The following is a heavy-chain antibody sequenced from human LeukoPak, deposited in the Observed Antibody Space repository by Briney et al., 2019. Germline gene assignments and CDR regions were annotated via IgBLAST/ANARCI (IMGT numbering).Heavy chain of an antibody. D-gene: IGHD3-10*01. V-gene: IGHV1-46*01. CDR3: ARDHGSAYYRAPRH. J-gene: IGHJ4*02. Sequence: ASVKVSCKASGYIFTNCYMHWVRQAPGQGLEWMGTINPSGGSTTYAQKFQGRVTMTRDTSTSTVYMELSSLRSEDTAVYYCARDHGSAYYRAPRHWGQGTQVTVSS. CDR1: GYIFTNCY. CDR2: INPSGGST.